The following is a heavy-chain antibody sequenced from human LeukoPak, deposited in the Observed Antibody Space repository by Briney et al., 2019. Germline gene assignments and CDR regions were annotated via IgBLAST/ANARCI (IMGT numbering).Heavy chain of an antibody. D-gene: IGHD6-13*01. J-gene: IGHJ4*02. CDR2: VDGGGGGT. Sequence: GGSLRLSCAASGFTLSSYAMTWVRQAPGRGLEWVSSVDGGGGGTYYADSVKGRFTNSRDNSKDTLYLQMNGLRAEDTAVYFCAKQSAGSAAWYSLHYDFWGQGTLVTVSS. V-gene: IGHV3-23*01. CDR3: AKQSAGSAAWYSLHYDF. CDR1: GFTLSSYA.